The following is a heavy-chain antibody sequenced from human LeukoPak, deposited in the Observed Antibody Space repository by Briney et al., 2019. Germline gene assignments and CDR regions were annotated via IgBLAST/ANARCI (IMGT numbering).Heavy chain of an antibody. CDR3: ARAARVDTAMVFY. D-gene: IGHD5-18*01. CDR2: ISSSSSYI. CDR1: GFTFSSYS. Sequence: GGSLILSCAASGFTFSSYSMNWVRQAPGKGLEWVSSISSSSSYIYYADSVKGRFTISRDNAKNSLYLQMNSLRAEDTAVYYCARAARVDTAMVFYWGQGTLVTVSS. J-gene: IGHJ4*02. V-gene: IGHV3-21*01.